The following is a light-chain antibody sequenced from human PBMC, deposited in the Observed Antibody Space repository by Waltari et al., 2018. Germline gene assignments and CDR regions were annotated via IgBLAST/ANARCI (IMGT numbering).Light chain of an antibody. CDR3: AAWDDSLSGVV. Sequence: QSVLTQPPSASGTPGQRVTISCSGSSSNIGGNYVYWYQQLPGTAPKLLIYRNDQRPSGLPDRFSGSKSATSASLAISGLRSEDEADYCCAAWDDSLSGVVFGGGTKLTVL. CDR2: RND. J-gene: IGLJ2*01. CDR1: SSNIGGNY. V-gene: IGLV1-47*01.